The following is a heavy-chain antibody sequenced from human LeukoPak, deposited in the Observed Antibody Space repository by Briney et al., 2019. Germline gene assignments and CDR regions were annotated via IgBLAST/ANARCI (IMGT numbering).Heavy chain of an antibody. CDR3: TSVVYGDSITFDY. J-gene: IGHJ4*02. V-gene: IGHV4-34*01. CDR1: DGSFSGYY. D-gene: IGHD4-17*01. CDR2: INHSGST. Sequence: PSETLSLTCAVYDGSFSGYYWSWIRQPPGKGLEWIGEINHSGSTNYNPSLRSRVTISVDTSKNQFSLKLSSVTAADTAVYYCTSVVYGDSITFDYWGQGTLVTVSS.